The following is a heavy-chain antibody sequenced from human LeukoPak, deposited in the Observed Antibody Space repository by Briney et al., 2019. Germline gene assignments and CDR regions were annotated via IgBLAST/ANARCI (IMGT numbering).Heavy chain of an antibody. CDR3: ARSGYSFLVDS. CDR1: GGSISSYY. J-gene: IGHJ4*02. V-gene: IGHV4-59*08. Sequence: SETLSLTCTVSGGSISSYYWSWIRQPPGKGLEWIGSIYYSGTTNYNPSLKSRVTISVDTSKNQFSLNLSSVTAADTAVYFCARSGYSFLVDSWGQGTLVTVSS. CDR2: IYYSGTT. D-gene: IGHD5-18*01.